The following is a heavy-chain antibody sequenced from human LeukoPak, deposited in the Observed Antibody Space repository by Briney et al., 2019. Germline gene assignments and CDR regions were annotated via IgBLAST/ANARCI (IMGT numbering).Heavy chain of an antibody. Sequence: SETLSLTCTVSGGSISSYYWSWIRQPPGKGLEWIGYIYYSGSTNYNPSLESRVTISVDTSKNQFSLKLSSVTAADTAVYYCARGGNDFWSGSPDAFDIWGQGTMVTVSS. V-gene: IGHV4-59*01. J-gene: IGHJ3*02. CDR3: ARGGNDFWSGSPDAFDI. CDR1: GGSISSYY. D-gene: IGHD3-3*01. CDR2: IYYSGST.